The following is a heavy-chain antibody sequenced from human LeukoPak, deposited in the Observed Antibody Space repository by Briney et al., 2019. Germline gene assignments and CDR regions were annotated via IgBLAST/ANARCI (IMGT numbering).Heavy chain of an antibody. Sequence: PSETLSLTCTVSGASINTYFWSWFRQPAGKGLEWIGRIHASGTTNYNPSLKSRVSMSMDMSKNQFSLKLSSVTAADTAVYYCAREKSPDYCSGDSCYFDYWGQGTLVTVSS. V-gene: IGHV4-4*07. CDR2: IHASGTT. D-gene: IGHD2-15*01. CDR3: AREKSPDYCSGDSCYFDY. CDR1: GASINTYF. J-gene: IGHJ4*02.